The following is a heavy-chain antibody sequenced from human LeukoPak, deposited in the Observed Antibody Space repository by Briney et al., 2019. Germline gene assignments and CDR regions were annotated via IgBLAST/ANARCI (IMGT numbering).Heavy chain of an antibody. V-gene: IGHV1-18*04. Sequence: GASVKVSCKASGYTLTSYGISWVRQAPGQGLEWMGWSSAYNGNTNYAQRLQGRVNMTTDTSTSTAYMKLRSLRSDDTAVYYCARLRLRELSPTPDYYYYGMDVWGKGTTVTVSS. CDR3: ARLRLRELSPTPDYYYYGMDV. D-gene: IGHD3-16*02. CDR2: SSAYNGNT. CDR1: GYTLTSYG. J-gene: IGHJ6*04.